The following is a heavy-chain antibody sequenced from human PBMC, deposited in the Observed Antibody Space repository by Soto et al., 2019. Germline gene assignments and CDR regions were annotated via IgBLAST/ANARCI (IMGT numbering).Heavy chain of an antibody. Sequence: PGGSLRLSCAASGFTFSSYGMHWVRQAPGKGLEWISYITSSSVTMYADSVKGRFTISRDNAKNSLYLQMNSLRAEDTAVYFCVGEVGFQLIYWGQGTLVTVSS. J-gene: IGHJ4*02. CDR3: VGEVGFQLIY. D-gene: IGHD2-2*01. CDR1: GFTFSSYG. CDR2: ITSSSVT. V-gene: IGHV3-48*01.